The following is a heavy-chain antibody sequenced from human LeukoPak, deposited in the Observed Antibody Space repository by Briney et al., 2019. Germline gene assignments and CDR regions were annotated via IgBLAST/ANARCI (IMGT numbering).Heavy chain of an antibody. J-gene: IGHJ6*02. CDR3: ARDQKNAMIVLEGMDV. D-gene: IGHD3-22*01. CDR1: GYTFTSYG. V-gene: IGHV1-18*01. Sequence: GASVKVSCKASGYTFTSYGISWVRQAPGQGLEWMGWISAYNGNTNYAQKLQGRVTMTTDTSTSTAYMELRSLRSDDTAVYYCARDQKNAMIVLEGMDVWGQGTTVTVSS. CDR2: ISAYNGNT.